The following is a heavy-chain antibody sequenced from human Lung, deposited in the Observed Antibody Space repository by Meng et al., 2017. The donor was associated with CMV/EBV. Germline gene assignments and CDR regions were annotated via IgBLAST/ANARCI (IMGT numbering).Heavy chain of an antibody. CDR1: GFTFSAYE. J-gene: IGHJ6*02. CDR2: ISSSGRTT. D-gene: IGHD1-1*01. V-gene: IGHV3-48*03. Sequence: LXCAASGFTFSAYEMNWVRQAPGKGLEWVLYISSSGRTTYYADSVKGRFTISRDNPKKSLYLQMNSLGAEDTALYYCARGRGDNWYYYGMDVWGQGTTVTVSS. CDR3: ARGRGDNWYYYGMDV.